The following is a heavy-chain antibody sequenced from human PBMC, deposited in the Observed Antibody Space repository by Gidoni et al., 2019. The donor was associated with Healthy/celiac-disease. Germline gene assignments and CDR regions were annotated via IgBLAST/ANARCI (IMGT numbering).Heavy chain of an antibody. D-gene: IGHD3-22*01. Sequence: QVQLQESGPGLVKPSETLSLTCPFSGGSISSYYWSWIRQPPGKGLEWIGYIYYSGSTNYNPSLKSRVTISVDTSKNQFSLKLSSVTAADTAVYYCARDRYYYDSSGYYYGGYFDYWGQGTLVTVSS. CDR2: IYYSGST. V-gene: IGHV4-59*01. CDR1: GGSISSYY. J-gene: IGHJ4*02. CDR3: ARDRYYYDSSGYYYGGYFDY.